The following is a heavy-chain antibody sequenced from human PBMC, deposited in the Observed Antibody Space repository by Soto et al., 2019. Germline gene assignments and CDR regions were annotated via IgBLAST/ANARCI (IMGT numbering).Heavy chain of an antibody. CDR3: ARSETGYSTFDY. V-gene: IGHV1-3*01. J-gene: IGHJ4*02. CDR2: IDAGNGNT. CDR1: GYIFTAKA. Sequence: QVQLVQSGAEVRNPGASEMVSCKASGYIFTAKAIHWIRQAPGQRLEWVGKIDAGNGNTKYSQKFQGRVTITRDTSASAAYMELSTLGSEDTSIYYCARSETGYSTFDYWGQGTLVTVSS. D-gene: IGHD3-9*01.